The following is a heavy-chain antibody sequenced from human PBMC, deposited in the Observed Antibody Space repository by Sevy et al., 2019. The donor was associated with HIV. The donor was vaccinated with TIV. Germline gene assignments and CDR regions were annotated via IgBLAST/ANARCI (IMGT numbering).Heavy chain of an antibody. CDR3: ARVGLARYFFDS. J-gene: IGHJ4*02. CDR2: IYSSGST. Sequence: SETLSLTCTVSGGSISSYYWSWIRQPPGKGVEWVGYIYSSGSTNYNPSLKSRVTISVDTSKNQFSLKLSSVTAADTAVYYCARVGLARYFFDSWGQGNLVTVSS. V-gene: IGHV4-59*13. CDR1: GGSISSYY.